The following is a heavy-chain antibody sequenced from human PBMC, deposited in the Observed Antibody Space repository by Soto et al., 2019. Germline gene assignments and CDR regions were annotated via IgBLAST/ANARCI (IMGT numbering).Heavy chain of an antibody. Sequence: SGPTLVNPTQTLTLTCTFSGFSLTTNGEGVGWIRQPPGKALEWLALVYWDDDKRYSPSLRSRLTITKDTSKNQVVLTMTNMDPVDTATYYCVHRRVQIFDFWGQGALVTVSS. CDR3: VHRRVQIFDF. CDR2: VYWDDDK. V-gene: IGHV2-5*02. J-gene: IGHJ4*02. D-gene: IGHD1-1*01. CDR1: GFSLTTNGEG.